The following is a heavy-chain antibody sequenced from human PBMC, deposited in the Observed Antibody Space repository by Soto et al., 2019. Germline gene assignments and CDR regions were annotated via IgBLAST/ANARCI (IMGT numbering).Heavy chain of an antibody. Sequence: EVQLVESGGGLVQPGGSLRLSCAASGFTFSDYWMSWVRQAPGKGLECVANIKTDGSEKYYVDPVNGRFSISKDNAKNSLYLQKNSLRSVDMAVYYCGRRRGRGGNDYWGQGTLVAVSS. V-gene: IGHV3-7*05. CDR3: GRRRGRGGNDY. J-gene: IGHJ4*02. CDR1: GFTFSDYW. CDR2: IKTDGSEK. D-gene: IGHD3-10*01.